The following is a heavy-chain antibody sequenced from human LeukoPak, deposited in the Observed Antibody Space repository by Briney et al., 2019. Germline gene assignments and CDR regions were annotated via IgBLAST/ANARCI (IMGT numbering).Heavy chain of an antibody. CDR1: GGTFSSYA. CDR3: ALATYCGGDCYNFGGY. J-gene: IGHJ4*02. CDR2: LIPIFGTA. V-gene: IGHV1-69*05. Sequence: SVKVSCKASGGTFSSYAISWVRQAPGQGLEWMGGLIPIFGTANYAQKFQGRVTITTDESTSTAYMELSSLRSEDTAVYYCALATYCGGDCYNFGGYWGQGTLVTVSS. D-gene: IGHD2-21*02.